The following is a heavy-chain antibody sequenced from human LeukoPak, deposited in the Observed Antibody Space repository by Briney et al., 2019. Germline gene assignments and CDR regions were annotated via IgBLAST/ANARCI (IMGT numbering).Heavy chain of an antibody. CDR2: ISWNSGSI. CDR3: AKSRSVAGHGGDAFDI. CDR1: GFTFDDYA. D-gene: IGHD6-19*01. V-gene: IGHV3-9*03. J-gene: IGHJ3*02. Sequence: AGRSLRLSCAASGFTFDDYAMHWVRQAPGKGLEWVSGISWNSGSIGYADSVKGRFTISRDNAKNSLYLQMNSLRAEGMALYYCAKSRSVAGHGGDAFDIWGQGTMVTVSS.